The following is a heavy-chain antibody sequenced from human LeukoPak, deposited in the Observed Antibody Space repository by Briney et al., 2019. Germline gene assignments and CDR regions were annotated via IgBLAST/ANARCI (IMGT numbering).Heavy chain of an antibody. V-gene: IGHV4-38-2*01. Sequence: SETLSLTCEVSGYSISSDKYRGWIRQPPGKGLEWLGTIYHTGSTFYNPSLKSRASISVYTSKNQFSLRFTSVTAADTAVYYCARSHSGWQGHNNWFDPWGQGTLVTVSS. J-gene: IGHJ5*02. CDR3: ARSHSGWQGHNNWFDP. D-gene: IGHD6-19*01. CDR1: GYSISSDKY. CDR2: IYHTGST.